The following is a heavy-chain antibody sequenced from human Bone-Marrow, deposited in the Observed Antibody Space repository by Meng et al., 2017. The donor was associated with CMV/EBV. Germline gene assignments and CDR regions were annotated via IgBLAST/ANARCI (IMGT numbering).Heavy chain of an antibody. CDR3: ARGAYYGGNSKVFSY. J-gene: IGHJ4*02. V-gene: IGHV1-2*02. CDR1: GYTFTDYY. CDR2: INPNSGGT. D-gene: IGHD4-23*01. Sequence: ASVKVSCKASGYTFTDYYMHWVRQAPGQGLEWMGWINPNSGGTNYAQKFQGRVTMTRDTSISTAYMELSRLRSDDTAVYYCARGAYYGGNSKVFSYWGQGTLVTVSS.